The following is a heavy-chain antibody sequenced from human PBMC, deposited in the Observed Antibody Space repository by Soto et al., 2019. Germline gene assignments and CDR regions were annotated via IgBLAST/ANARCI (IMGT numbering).Heavy chain of an antibody. CDR1: GGAFRSYF. V-gene: IGHV4-59*01. Sequence: QVRLQESGPQLVKPSATLSLTCTVSGGAFRSYFWSWTRQPPGKGLEWIGNIHSSGKSNYNPSFKSRVSMSIDPSKNRFSVRLTSVTAADTAVYYCARDDPFDPWGQGMLVTVSS. J-gene: IGHJ5*02. CDR3: ARDDPFDP. CDR2: IHSSGKS.